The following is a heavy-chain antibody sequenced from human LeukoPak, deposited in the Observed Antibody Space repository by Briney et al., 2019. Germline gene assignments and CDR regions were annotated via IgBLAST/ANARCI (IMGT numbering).Heavy chain of an antibody. J-gene: IGHJ6*03. Sequence: GGSLRLSCAASGFTFSSYWMSWVRQAPGKGLEWVANIKQDGSEKYYVDSVKGRFTTSRDNAKNSLYLQMNSLRAEDTAVYYCAKGFYYYYMDVWGKGTTVTVSS. CDR2: IKQDGSEK. CDR3: AKGFYYYYMDV. CDR1: GFTFSSYW. V-gene: IGHV3-7*01.